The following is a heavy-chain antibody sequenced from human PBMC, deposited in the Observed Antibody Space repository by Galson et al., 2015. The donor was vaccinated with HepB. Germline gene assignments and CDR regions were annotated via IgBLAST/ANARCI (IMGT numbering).Heavy chain of an antibody. CDR1: GFTFDEYA. D-gene: IGHD1-26*01. Sequence: SLRLSCAASGFTFDEYAMHWVRQAPGKGLEWVSGISWNSGSIDYADSVKGRFTISRDNAKNSLYLQMNSLRLEDTALYYCARYTGTYSPEYYFDYWGQGTLVTVSS. CDR3: ARYTGTYSPEYYFDY. CDR2: ISWNSGSI. J-gene: IGHJ4*02. V-gene: IGHV3-9*01.